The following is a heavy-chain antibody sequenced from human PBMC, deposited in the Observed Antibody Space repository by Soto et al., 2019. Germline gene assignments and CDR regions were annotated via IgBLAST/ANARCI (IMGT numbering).Heavy chain of an antibody. Sequence: PGEAMNVSCKGSGYSFAADWITWVRHKPGKGLEWIGRIDPSDSQTYYSPSFRGHVTISVTKSITTVFLQWSSLRASDTAMYYCARQIYDSDTGPNFQYYFDSWGQGTPVTVSS. D-gene: IGHD3-22*01. CDR2: IDPSDSQT. CDR1: GYSFAADW. J-gene: IGHJ4*02. CDR3: ARQIYDSDTGPNFQYYFDS. V-gene: IGHV5-10-1*01.